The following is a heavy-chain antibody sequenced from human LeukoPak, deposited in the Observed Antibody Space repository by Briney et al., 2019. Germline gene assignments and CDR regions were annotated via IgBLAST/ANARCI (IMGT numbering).Heavy chain of an antibody. CDR3: ARDRDTSGWGVFDY. CDR1: GYTFTAYY. Sequence: ASVKLSCKASGYTFTAYYIHWVRQAPGQGLERMGWINPNSGGTNYAQKFQGRVTMTRDTSISTAYMELSSLRSDDTAVYYCARDRDTSGWGVFDYWGQGTLVTVSS. CDR2: INPNSGGT. D-gene: IGHD6-19*01. J-gene: IGHJ4*02. V-gene: IGHV1-2*02.